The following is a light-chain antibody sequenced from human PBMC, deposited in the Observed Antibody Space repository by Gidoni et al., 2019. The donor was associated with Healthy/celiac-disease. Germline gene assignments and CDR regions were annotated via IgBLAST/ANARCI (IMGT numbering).Light chain of an antibody. CDR3: QQRSNWPPYWT. V-gene: IGKV3-11*01. Sequence: EIVLTQSPATLSLSPGERATLSCRASQSVSSYLAWYQQKPGQAPRLLIYDASNRATGIPARFSGSGSGTDFTLTISSLEPEDFAVYYCQQRSNWPPYWTFXQXTKVEIK. J-gene: IGKJ1*01. CDR2: DAS. CDR1: QSVSSY.